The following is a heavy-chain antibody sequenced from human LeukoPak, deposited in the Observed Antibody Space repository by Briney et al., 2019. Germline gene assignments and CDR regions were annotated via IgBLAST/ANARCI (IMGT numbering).Heavy chain of an antibody. D-gene: IGHD3-10*01. J-gene: IGHJ5*02. CDR3: ARGRPDGSGSYYKFDP. CDR2: IYYSGRT. CDR1: GGSISSTTYY. Sequence: SETLSLTCTVSGGSISSTTYYWAWIRQPPGKGLEWIGSIYYSGRTYYNPSPKSRVTISVNTSKKQFSLKLSSVTAADTAVYYCARGRPDGSGSYYKFDPWGQGTLVTVSS. V-gene: IGHV4-39*01.